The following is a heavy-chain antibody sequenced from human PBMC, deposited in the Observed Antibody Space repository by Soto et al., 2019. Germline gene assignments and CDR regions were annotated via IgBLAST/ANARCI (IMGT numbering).Heavy chain of an antibody. D-gene: IGHD3-10*01. Sequence: SETLSLTCTVAGGSISSYYWSWIRRPPGKGLEWIGYTYYSGSTNYNPSLKSRVTISVDTSKNQFSLKLSSVTAADTAVYYCARHPPSSVYYGAGGYFDYWGQGTLVTVS. V-gene: IGHV4-59*08. J-gene: IGHJ4*02. CDR3: ARHPPSSVYYGAGGYFDY. CDR2: TYYSGST. CDR1: GGSISSYY.